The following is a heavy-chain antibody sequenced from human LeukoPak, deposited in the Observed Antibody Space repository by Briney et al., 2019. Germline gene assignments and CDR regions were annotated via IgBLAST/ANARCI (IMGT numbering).Heavy chain of an antibody. V-gene: IGHV1-69*05. CDR2: IIPIFGTA. CDR1: GYTFTDYY. J-gene: IGHJ4*02. CDR3: ARTPKSETYYYDSSGYSPFDY. D-gene: IGHD3-22*01. Sequence: GASVKVSCKASGYTFTDYYIHWVRRAPGQGLELTGGIIPIFGTANYAQKFQGRVTITTDESTSTAYMELSSLRSEDTAVYYCARTPKSETYYYDSSGYSPFDYWGQGTLVTVSS.